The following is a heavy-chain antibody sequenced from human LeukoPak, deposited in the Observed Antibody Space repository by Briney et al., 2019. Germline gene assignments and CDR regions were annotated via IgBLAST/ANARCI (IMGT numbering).Heavy chain of an antibody. Sequence: SETLSLTCAVSGVSMRTYYWSWIRQPPGKGLEWIGYVSYSGSTDYNPSLKSRLTISVDTSETQFSLKLTSVTAADTAIYYCASQGSDSGWFYFWGQGTLVTVSS. CDR2: VSYSGST. CDR3: ASQGSDSGWFYF. D-gene: IGHD6-19*01. V-gene: IGHV4-59*08. CDR1: GVSMRTYY. J-gene: IGHJ4*02.